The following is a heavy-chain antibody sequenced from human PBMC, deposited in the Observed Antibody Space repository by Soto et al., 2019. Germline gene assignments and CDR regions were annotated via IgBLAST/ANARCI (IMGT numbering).Heavy chain of an antibody. CDR1: GDSVSSNSAA. J-gene: IGHJ3*02. V-gene: IGHV6-1*01. D-gene: IGHD3-22*01. CDR2: TYYRSKWYN. CDR3: ARDLSYYYDSSGSRHAFDS. Sequence: PSQTLSLTCAISGDSVSSNSAAWNWIRQSPSRGLEWLGRTYYRSKWYNDYAVSVKSRITINPDTSKNQFSLQLNSVTPEDTAVYYCARDLSYYYDSSGSRHAFDSWGQATMVTVSS.